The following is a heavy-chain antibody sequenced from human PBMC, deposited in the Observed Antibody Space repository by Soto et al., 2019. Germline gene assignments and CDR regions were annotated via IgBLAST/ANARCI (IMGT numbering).Heavy chain of an antibody. Sequence: SVKVSCKASGGTFSIYAISCVLQSPLQWLDWMGGIIPIFGTANYAQKFQGRVTITADESTSTAYMELSSLRSEDTAVYYCASLPPYCSGGSCPNYGMDVWGQGTTVTVSS. CDR3: ASLPPYCSGGSCPNYGMDV. V-gene: IGHV1-69*13. J-gene: IGHJ6*02. CDR2: IIPIFGTA. D-gene: IGHD2-15*01. CDR1: GGTFSIYA.